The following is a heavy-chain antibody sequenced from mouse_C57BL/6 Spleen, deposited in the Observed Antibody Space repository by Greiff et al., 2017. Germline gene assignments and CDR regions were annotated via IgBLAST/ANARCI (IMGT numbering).Heavy chain of an antibody. V-gene: IGHV1-15*01. CDR1: GYTFTDYE. CDR3: TRCVSYYFDY. Sequence: QVQLQQSGAELVRPGASVTLSCKASGYTFTDYEMHWVKQTPVHGLEWIGAIDPETGGTAYNQKFKGKAILTADKSSSTAYMELRSLTSEDSAVYYCTRCVSYYFDYWGQGTTLTVSS. CDR2: IDPETGGT. J-gene: IGHJ2*01. D-gene: IGHD1-1*01.